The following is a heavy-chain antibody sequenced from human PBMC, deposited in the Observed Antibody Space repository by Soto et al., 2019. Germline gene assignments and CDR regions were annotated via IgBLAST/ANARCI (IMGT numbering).Heavy chain of an antibody. D-gene: IGHD1-20*01. CDR1: GFRFSDYY. CDR3: AKLRVTGTSSVFDP. J-gene: IGHJ5*02. Sequence: PGGSLRLSCAASGFRFSDYYMTWIRQAPGKGLEWVSKISGDGTTIYYADSVKGRFTVSRDNAKNSVYLQMNSLRAEDTAVYYCAKLRVTGTSSVFDPWGQGTLVTVSS. V-gene: IGHV3-11*04. CDR2: ISGDGTTI.